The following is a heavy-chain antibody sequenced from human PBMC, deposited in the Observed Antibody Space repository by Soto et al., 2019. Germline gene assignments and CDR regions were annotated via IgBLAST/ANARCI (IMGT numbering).Heavy chain of an antibody. CDR2: IYYSGST. J-gene: IGHJ4*02. Sequence: SETLSLTCTVSGGSISSSSYYWGWIRQPPGKGLEWIGSIYYSGSTYYNPSLKSRVTISVDTSKNQFSLKLSSVTAADTAVYYCARHEEHYYGSGSYYGYWGQGTLVTVSS. D-gene: IGHD3-10*01. CDR3: ARHEEHYYGSGSYYGY. CDR1: GGSISSSSYY. V-gene: IGHV4-39*01.